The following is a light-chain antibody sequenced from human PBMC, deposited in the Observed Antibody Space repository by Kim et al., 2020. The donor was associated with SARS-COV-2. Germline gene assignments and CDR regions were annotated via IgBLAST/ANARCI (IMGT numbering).Light chain of an antibody. J-gene: IGKJ2*01. CDR3: QQYHSYT. Sequence: TLSASVGDRVTITCRASQSFNNWLAWYQQKPGKAPKLLIYEVSTLENGVPSRFSGGGSGTEFTLTISSLQPDDFATYFCQQYHSYTFGQGTKLEIK. CDR2: EVS. V-gene: IGKV1-5*01. CDR1: QSFNNW.